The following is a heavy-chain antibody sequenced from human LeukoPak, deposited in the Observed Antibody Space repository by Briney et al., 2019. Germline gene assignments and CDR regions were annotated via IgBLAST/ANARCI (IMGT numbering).Heavy chain of an antibody. CDR2: IIPIFGTA. V-gene: IGHV1-69*05. D-gene: IGHD6-13*01. J-gene: IGHJ3*02. CDR3: AREDVIAAADTGAFDI. Sequence: SVKVSCKASGGTFSSYAISWVRQAPGQGLEWMGGIIPIFGTANYAQKFQGRVTITTDESTSTAYMELSSLRSEDTAVYYCAREDVIAAADTGAFDIWGQGTMVTVSS. CDR1: GGTFSSYA.